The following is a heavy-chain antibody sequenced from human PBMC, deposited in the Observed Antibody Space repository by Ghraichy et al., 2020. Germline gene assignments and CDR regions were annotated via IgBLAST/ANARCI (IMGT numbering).Heavy chain of an antibody. V-gene: IGHV3-7*01. CDR2: IKEDGSDK. Sequence: GGSLRLSCAVSGFTFSSYWMSWVRQVPGKGLEWVASIKEDGSDKSYVDSLRGRFTISRDNAKNSLYLQMSSLRAEDTAVYYCARRLVVPGASGWGYGMDVWGQRTTVTVSS. CDR3: ARRLVVPGASGWGYGMDV. D-gene: IGHD2-2*01. CDR1: GFTFSSYW. J-gene: IGHJ6*02.